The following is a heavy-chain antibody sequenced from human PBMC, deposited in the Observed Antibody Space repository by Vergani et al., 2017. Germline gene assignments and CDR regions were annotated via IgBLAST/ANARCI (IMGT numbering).Heavy chain of an antibody. CDR1: GFTFSTYA. V-gene: IGHV3-23*01. CDR2: ISSDGGST. D-gene: IGHD3-10*01. CDR3: ARGLLAWGSGTYRYYGMDV. Sequence: EVHLLESGGGLVQPGGSLRLSCAASGFTFSTYAMTWVRQAPGKGLEWVSTISSDGGSTYYADSVKGRFTISRDNSKNTLYLQMNSLRAEDTAVYYCARGLLAWGSGTYRYYGMDVWGQGTTVTVSS. J-gene: IGHJ6*02.